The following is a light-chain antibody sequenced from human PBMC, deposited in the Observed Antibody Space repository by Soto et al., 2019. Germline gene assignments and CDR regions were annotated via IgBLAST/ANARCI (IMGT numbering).Light chain of an antibody. V-gene: IGKV1-5*03. CDR3: QQYDSYSRT. Sequence: DIQMTQSPSTLSASVGDRVTITCRASQNINSWLAWYQQKPGKAPKLLIYKASSLESGVPSRFSGSGSGTEFTLTISSLQPDDFATYYCQQYDSYSRTVGQGTKVEIK. CDR1: QNINSW. CDR2: KAS. J-gene: IGKJ1*01.